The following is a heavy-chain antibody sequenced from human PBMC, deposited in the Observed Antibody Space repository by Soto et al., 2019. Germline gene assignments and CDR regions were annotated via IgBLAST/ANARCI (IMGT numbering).Heavy chain of an antibody. J-gene: IGHJ4*02. V-gene: IGHV3-23*01. D-gene: IGHD3-3*01. CDR2: ISGSGGST. CDR1: GFTFSSYA. Sequence: GGSLRLSCAASGFTFSSYAMSWVRQAPGKGLDWVSAISGSGGSTYFADSVKGRFTISRDNSQKTLYLQMNSLRAEDTAIYYCAKGKAHTLFGVDTLFDYWGQGTLVTVSS. CDR3: AKGKAHTLFGVDTLFDY.